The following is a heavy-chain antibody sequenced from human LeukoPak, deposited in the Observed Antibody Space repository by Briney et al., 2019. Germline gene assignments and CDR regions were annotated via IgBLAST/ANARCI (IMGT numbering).Heavy chain of an antibody. Sequence: ASVKVSCKASGYTFTGYYMHWVRQAPGQGLEWMGWINPNSGGTNYAQKFQGWVTMTRDTSISTAYMELSRLRSDDTAVYYCARGEVVPAAMGFMDYYYYGMDVWGQGTTVIVSS. CDR3: ARGEVVPAAMGFMDYYYYGMDV. D-gene: IGHD2-2*01. CDR1: GYTFTGYY. V-gene: IGHV1-2*04. J-gene: IGHJ6*02. CDR2: INPNSGGT.